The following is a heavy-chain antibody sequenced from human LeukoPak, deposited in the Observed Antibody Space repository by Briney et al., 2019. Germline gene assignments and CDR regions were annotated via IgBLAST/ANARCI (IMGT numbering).Heavy chain of an antibody. J-gene: IGHJ6*02. CDR2: ISSSSSYI. D-gene: IGHD2-2*01. CDR3: ARQWDIVVVPAAMHYCYYGMDV. V-gene: IGHV3-21*01. CDR1: GFTFSSYS. Sequence: GGSLRLSCAAPGFTFSSYSMNWVRQAPGKGLEWVSSISSSSSYIYYADSVKGRFTISRDNAKNSLYLQMNSLRAEDTAVYYCARQWDIVVVPAAMHYCYYGMDVWGQGTTVTVSS.